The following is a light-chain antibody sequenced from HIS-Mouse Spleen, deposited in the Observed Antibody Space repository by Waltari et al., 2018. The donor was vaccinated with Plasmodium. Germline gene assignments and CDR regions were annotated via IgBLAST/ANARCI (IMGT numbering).Light chain of an antibody. CDR3: YSTDSSGNHRV. CDR1: ALPQKY. J-gene: IGLJ3*02. V-gene: IGLV3-10*01. Sequence: SYELTQPPSVSVSPGPTARITCSGDALPQKYAFWDQQKSGQAPVLVIYEDSKRPSGIPERFAGSSSGTMATLTISGAQVEDEADYYCYSTDSSGNHRVFGGGTKLTVL. CDR2: EDS.